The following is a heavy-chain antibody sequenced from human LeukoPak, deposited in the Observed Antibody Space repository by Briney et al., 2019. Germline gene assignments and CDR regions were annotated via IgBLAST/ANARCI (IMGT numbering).Heavy chain of an antibody. V-gene: IGHV3-15*01. CDR1: GFTFSSYS. CDR3: TTYGAGRKFDY. CDR2: IKTTSDGGTP. J-gene: IGHJ4*02. D-gene: IGHD3-10*01. Sequence: GGSLRLSCAASGFTFSSYSMNWVRQAPGKGLEWVGRIKTTSDGGTPDYAAHVKGRFTMSRADSTNTLYLQMNSLKSEDTAVYYCTTYGAGRKFDYWGQGTLVTVSS.